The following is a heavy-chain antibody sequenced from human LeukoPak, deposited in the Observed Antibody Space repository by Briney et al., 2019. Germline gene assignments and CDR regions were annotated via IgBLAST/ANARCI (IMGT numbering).Heavy chain of an antibody. D-gene: IGHD1-26*01. CDR2: ISTYNGDT. V-gene: IGHV1-18*01. CDR1: GYTFTRRG. J-gene: IGHJ6*03. Sequence: GASSKVSCKNSGYTFTRRGIIWVRQAPGQGLEWMGWISTYNGDTNYVQKVQGTVTMTTDTSTSTVYMELRSMRSDDTAVYYCARNKAPPLSRNYYEALYYMDVWGKGTTVTASS. CDR3: ARNKAPPLSRNYYEALYYMDV.